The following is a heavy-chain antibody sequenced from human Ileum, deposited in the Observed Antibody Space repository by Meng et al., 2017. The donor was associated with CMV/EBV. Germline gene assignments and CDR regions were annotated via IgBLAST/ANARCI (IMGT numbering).Heavy chain of an antibody. CDR2: INQDGSQR. CDR1: GFTFSSYW. Sequence: GESLKISCAASGFTFSSYWMNWVRQTPGKGLEWVANINQDGSQRYYLDSVKGRFSISRDNAKNSLFLQMNGLRADDTALYYCARDPPGDGGVTSDYWGQGILVTVSS. V-gene: IGHV3-7*01. D-gene: IGHD7-27*01. CDR3: ARDPPGDGGVTSDY. J-gene: IGHJ4*02.